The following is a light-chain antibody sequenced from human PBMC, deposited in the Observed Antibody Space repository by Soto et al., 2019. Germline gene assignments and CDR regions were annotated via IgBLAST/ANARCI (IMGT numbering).Light chain of an antibody. J-gene: IGLJ1*01. CDR2: GNT. V-gene: IGLV1-40*01. CDR1: SSNIGAGYD. CDR3: LSYDSSLSGYV. Sequence: QPVLTQPPSVSGAPGQRVTISCTGSSSNIGAGYDVHWYQQVPVTAPKLLIYGNTNRPSGVPDRFSASKSGTSASLAITGLQAEDEADYYCLSYDSSLSGYVFGTGTKLTVL.